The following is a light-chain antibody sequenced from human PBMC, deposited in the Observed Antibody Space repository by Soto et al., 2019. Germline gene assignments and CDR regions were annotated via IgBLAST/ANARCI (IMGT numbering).Light chain of an antibody. V-gene: IGKV3-20*01. CDR2: GTS. CDR3: QQYGTSPLT. Sequence: EIVLTQSPGTLSLSPGDRATLSCRASQSINGNYLHWYQQKPGQAPRLLIFGTSSRATGIPDRFIGGGSGTDFTLTISRLEPEDFAVYYCQQYGTSPLTFGGGTKVDI. CDR1: QSINGNY. J-gene: IGKJ4*01.